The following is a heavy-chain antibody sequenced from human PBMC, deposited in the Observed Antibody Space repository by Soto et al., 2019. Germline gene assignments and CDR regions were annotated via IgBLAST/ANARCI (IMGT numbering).Heavy chain of an antibody. CDR1: GGTFSSYA. V-gene: IGHV1-69*05. J-gene: IGHJ5*02. Sequence: QVQLVQSGAEVKKPGSSVKVSCKASGGTFSSYAISWVRQAAGQGLEWMGGIIPIFGTANHAQKFQGRVTXTXXXSXCTAYRELSSLRSEDTAVYYCARMGNGSGFPGWFDPWGQGPLVTVSS. D-gene: IGHD3-10*01. CDR2: IIPIFGTA. CDR3: ARMGNGSGFPGWFDP.